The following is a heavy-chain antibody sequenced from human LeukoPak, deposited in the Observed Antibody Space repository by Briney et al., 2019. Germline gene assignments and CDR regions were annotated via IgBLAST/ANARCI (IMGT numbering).Heavy chain of an antibody. Sequence: SETLSLTCAVYGGSFSGYYWSWIRQPPGKGLEWIGEINHSGSTNYNPSLKSRVTISVGTSKNQFSLKLSSVTAADAAVYYCARARNYYGSGSYVYWGQGTLVTVSS. CDR2: INHSGST. D-gene: IGHD3-10*01. J-gene: IGHJ4*02. CDR1: GGSFSGYY. CDR3: ARARNYYGSGSYVY. V-gene: IGHV4-34*01.